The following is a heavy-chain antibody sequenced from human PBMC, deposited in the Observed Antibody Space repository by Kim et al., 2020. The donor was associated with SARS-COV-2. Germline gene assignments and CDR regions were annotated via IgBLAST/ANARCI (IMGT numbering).Heavy chain of an antibody. J-gene: IGHJ4*02. CDR3: ARGGSSTWNPFDC. V-gene: IGHV4-4*07. Sequence: YNPSLKSRVTMSVDTSTNQFYLKLSSVTAADTAVYYCARGGSSTWNPFDCWGQGTLVTVSS. D-gene: IGHD6-13*01.